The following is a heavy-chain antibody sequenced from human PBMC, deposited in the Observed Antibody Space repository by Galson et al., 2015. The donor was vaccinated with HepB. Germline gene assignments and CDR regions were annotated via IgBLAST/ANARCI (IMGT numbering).Heavy chain of an antibody. Sequence: SLRLSCAASGLTFSNYWMSWVRQAPGKGLEWVANINQDGSLKFYVDAVKGRFSISRDSAKTSLYLQMNSLRVEDTAIYYCTRDEDWGPGTLVTVSS. CDR1: GLTFSNYW. CDR2: INQDGSLK. V-gene: IGHV3-7*01. J-gene: IGHJ4*02. CDR3: TRDED.